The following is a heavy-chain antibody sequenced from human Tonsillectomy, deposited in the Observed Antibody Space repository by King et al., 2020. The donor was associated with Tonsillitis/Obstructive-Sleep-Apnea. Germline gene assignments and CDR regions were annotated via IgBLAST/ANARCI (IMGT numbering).Heavy chain of an antibody. CDR1: GFTFSNYA. V-gene: IGHV3-23*04. Sequence: VQLVESGGGLVQPGGSLRLSCAASGFTFSNYAMSWVRQAPGKGLEWVSAISASGGNTYYADSVKGRFTVSRDNPKNTLYLQMNSLRAEDTAIYYCANSFDQNYYYYYMDAWGKGTTVTVSS. J-gene: IGHJ6*03. CDR2: ISASGGNT. CDR3: ANSFDQNYYYYYMDA.